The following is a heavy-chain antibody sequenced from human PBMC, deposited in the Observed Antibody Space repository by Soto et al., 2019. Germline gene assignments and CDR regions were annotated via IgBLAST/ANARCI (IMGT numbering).Heavy chain of an antibody. CDR2: ISSSSSYI. Sequence: GGSLRLSCAASGFTFSSYSMNWVRQAPGKGLEWVSSISSSSSYIYYADSVKGRFTISRDNAKNSLYLQMNSLRAEDTALYFCAKDKLNSNYEYYFDSWGQGTLVTVSS. D-gene: IGHD4-4*01. V-gene: IGHV3-21*04. CDR1: GFTFSSYS. CDR3: AKDKLNSNYEYYFDS. J-gene: IGHJ4*02.